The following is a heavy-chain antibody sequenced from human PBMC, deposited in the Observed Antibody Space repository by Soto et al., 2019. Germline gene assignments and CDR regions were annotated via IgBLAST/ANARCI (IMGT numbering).Heavy chain of an antibody. D-gene: IGHD2-2*01. CDR1: GGSISSSSYS. V-gene: IGHV4-39*01. CDR2: IYYSGST. J-gene: IGHJ6*02. Sequence: QLQLQESGPRLVKPSETLSLTCSVSGGSISSSSYSWGWIRQPPGKGLEWIGTIYYSGSTHYNPSLEVRVAISADTPNSQLYLRLSSVTAADTAVYYCGRQPGHCGSTTCFGYYSVDVWGQGTTVTVS. CDR3: GRQPGHCGSTTCFGYYSVDV.